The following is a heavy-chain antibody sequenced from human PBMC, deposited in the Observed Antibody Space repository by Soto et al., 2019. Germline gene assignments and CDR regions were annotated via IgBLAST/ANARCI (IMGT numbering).Heavy chain of an antibody. D-gene: IGHD3-10*01. CDR3: ARTGSGSYYSDYYYYGMDV. Sequence: SETLSLTCTVSGGSISSSSYYWGWIRQPPGKGLEWIGSIYCSGSTYYNPSLKSRVTISVDTSKNQFSLKLSSVTAADTAVYYCARTGSGSYYSDYYYYGMDVWGQGTTVTVSS. CDR1: GGSISSSSYY. CDR2: IYCSGST. J-gene: IGHJ6*02. V-gene: IGHV4-39*01.